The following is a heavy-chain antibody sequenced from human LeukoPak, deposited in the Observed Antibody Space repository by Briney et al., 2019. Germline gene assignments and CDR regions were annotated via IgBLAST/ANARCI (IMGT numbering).Heavy chain of an antibody. CDR3: ARDPYSGSYGNYYYYFMDV. CDR2: ITSGSSYI. CDR1: GFTFSSYS. J-gene: IGHJ6*03. V-gene: IGHV3-21*01. D-gene: IGHD1-26*01. Sequence: GGSLRLSCAASGFTFSSYSMNWVRQAPGKGLEWVSSITSGSSYIYYADSVKGRFTIPRDNAKNSLYLQMNSLRAEDTAVYYCARDPYSGSYGNYYYYFMDVWGKGTTVTISS.